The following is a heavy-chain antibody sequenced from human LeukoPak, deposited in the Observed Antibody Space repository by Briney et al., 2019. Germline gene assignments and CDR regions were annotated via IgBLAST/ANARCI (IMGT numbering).Heavy chain of an antibody. Sequence: PGGSLRLSCAASGFTFTNYEMTWVRQAPGKGLEWVSYISSSGTTIYYADSVKGRFTISRDNAKNSLYLQMNSLRAEDTAVYYCARVEWFGELDAFDIWGQGTTVTVSS. CDR3: ARVEWFGELDAFDI. CDR1: GFTFTNYE. J-gene: IGHJ3*02. D-gene: IGHD3-10*01. V-gene: IGHV3-48*03. CDR2: ISSSGTTI.